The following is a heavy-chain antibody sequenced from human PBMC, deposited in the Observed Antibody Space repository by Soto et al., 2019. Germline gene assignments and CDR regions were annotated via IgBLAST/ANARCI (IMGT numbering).Heavy chain of an antibody. Sequence: ASVKVSCKASGYTFTSYYMHLVRQAPGQGLEWMGIINPSGGSTSYAQKFQGRVTMTRDTSTSTVYMELSSLRSEDTAVYYCARSPGTGGGAFDIWGQGTMVTV. V-gene: IGHV1-46*01. CDR1: GYTFTSYY. D-gene: IGHD2-15*01. CDR2: INPSGGST. J-gene: IGHJ3*02. CDR3: ARSPGTGGGAFDI.